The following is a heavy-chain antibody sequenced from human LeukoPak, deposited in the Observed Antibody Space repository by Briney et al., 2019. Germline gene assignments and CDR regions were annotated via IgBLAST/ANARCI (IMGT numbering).Heavy chain of an antibody. CDR3: AKDMCSSTSCSRRAFDI. CDR1: GFTFSSFA. V-gene: IGHV3-30-3*01. J-gene: IGHJ3*02. D-gene: IGHD2-2*01. Sequence: PGGSLRLSCAASGFTFSSFAMHWVRQAPGKGLEWVAVISYDGSNKYYADSVKGRFTISRDNSENTLYLQMNSLRAEDTALFYCAKDMCSSTSCSRRAFDIWGQGTMVTVSS. CDR2: ISYDGSNK.